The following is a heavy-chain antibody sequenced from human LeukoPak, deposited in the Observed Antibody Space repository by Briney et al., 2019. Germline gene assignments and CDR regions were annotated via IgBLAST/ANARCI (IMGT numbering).Heavy chain of an antibody. J-gene: IGHJ3*02. Sequence: PSETLSLTCAVSGYPISSGYNCGWIRQPPGEGLEWIGTTHHSGSTYYNPSLKSRVTISVDTSKNQFSLKLSSVTAGDTAMYYCARASSRTYGAFDIWGQGTMVTVSS. CDR1: GYPISSGYN. V-gene: IGHV4-38-2*01. D-gene: IGHD4-17*01. CDR2: THHSGST. CDR3: ARASSRTYGAFDI.